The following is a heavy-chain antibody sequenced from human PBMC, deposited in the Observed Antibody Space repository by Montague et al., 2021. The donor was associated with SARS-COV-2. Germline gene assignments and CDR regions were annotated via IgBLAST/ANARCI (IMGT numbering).Heavy chain of an antibody. CDR3: ARDLYGSGRYGMDV. V-gene: IGHV3-33*01. CDR2: IWYDGSNK. CDR1: GFTFSSYG. J-gene: IGHJ6*02. Sequence: SLRLSCAASGFTFSSYGMHWVRQAPGKGLEWVAVIWYDGSNKYYADSVKGRFTISRDNSKNTLYLQMNSLRAEDTAVHYCARDLYGSGRYGMDVWGQGTTVTVSS. D-gene: IGHD3-10*01.